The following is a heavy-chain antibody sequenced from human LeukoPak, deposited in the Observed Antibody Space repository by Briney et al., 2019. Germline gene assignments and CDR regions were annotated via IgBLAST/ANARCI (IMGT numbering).Heavy chain of an antibody. D-gene: IGHD3-10*01. V-gene: IGHV1-8*01. CDR3: ARGYPPVLLWFGELSGTDAFDI. CDR1: GYTFTSYD. Sequence: ASVKVSCKASGYTFTSYDINWVRQATGQGLEWMGWMNPNSGNTGYAQKFQGRVTMTRNTSISKAYMELSSLRSEDTAVYYCARGYPPVLLWFGELSGTDAFDIWGQGTMVTVSS. CDR2: MNPNSGNT. J-gene: IGHJ3*02.